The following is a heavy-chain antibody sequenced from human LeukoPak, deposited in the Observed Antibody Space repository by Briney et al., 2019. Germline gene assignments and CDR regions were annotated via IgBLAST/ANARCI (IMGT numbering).Heavy chain of an antibody. D-gene: IGHD3-22*01. CDR2: IRYDGSTK. CDR1: AFTFSTYG. CDR3: AKDRITMIVVVTDFDY. V-gene: IGHV3-30*02. Sequence: GGSLRLSCAASAFTFSTYGMHWVRQAPGKGLEWVAFIRYDGSTKYYADSVKGRFTISRDNSKNTVYLQMNSLRAGDTAVYYCAKDRITMIVVVTDFDYWGQGTLVTVSS. J-gene: IGHJ4*02.